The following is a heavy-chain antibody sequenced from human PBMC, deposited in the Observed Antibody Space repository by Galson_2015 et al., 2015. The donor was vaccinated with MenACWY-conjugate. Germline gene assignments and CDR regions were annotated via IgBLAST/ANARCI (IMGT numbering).Heavy chain of an antibody. V-gene: IGHV5-10-1*01. Sequence: QSGASVIKPGEPLWISCKGSGSSFPRYWIIWVRQMPGKGLEWMGRLDPSDSYTSYSPSFQGHVTISANKSSSTALLQWLSLKASDNAIYFCASPHILAARADGEYEFWGRGTLVTVSS. D-gene: IGHD3-3*02. CDR3: ASPHILAARADGEYEF. J-gene: IGHJ4*02. CDR1: GSSFPRYW. CDR2: LDPSDSYT.